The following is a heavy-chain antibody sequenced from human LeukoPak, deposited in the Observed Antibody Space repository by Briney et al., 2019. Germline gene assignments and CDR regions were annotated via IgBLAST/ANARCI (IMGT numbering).Heavy chain of an antibody. D-gene: IGHD6-19*01. CDR3: ARDMSVAEWNAGMDV. CDR1: GFTFSSYA. V-gene: IGHV3-30-3*01. CDR2: ISYDGSNK. J-gene: IGHJ6*02. Sequence: PGRSLRLSCAASGFTFSSYAMHWVRQAPGKGLEWVAVISYDGSNKYYADSVKGRFTISRDNSKNTLYLQMNSLRAEDTAVYYCARDMSVAEWNAGMDVWGQGTTVTVSS.